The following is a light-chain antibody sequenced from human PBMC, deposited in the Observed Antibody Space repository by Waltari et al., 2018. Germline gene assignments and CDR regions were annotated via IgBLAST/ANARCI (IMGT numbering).Light chain of an antibody. CDR1: QSITKRY. J-gene: IGKJ2*01. Sequence: ELTQSPGTLSLSPGERATLSCRASQSITKRYFAWYQQKPGQAPRLLIYGASSRAAGIPDRFSGAGSGTDVTLTISRLEPEDSAVYYCQQYGSSIMYTFGQGTKLEIK. CDR2: GAS. V-gene: IGKV3-20*01. CDR3: QQYGSSIMYT.